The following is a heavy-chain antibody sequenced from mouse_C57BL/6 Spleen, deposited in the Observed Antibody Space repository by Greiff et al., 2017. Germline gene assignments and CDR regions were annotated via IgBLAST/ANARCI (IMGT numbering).Heavy chain of an antibody. V-gene: IGHV1-9*01. CDR1: GYTFTGYW. CDR3: ARGPYITTVVATYDY. J-gene: IGHJ2*01. CDR2: ILPGSGST. D-gene: IGHD1-1*01. Sequence: QVQLKESGAELMKPGASVKLSCKATGYTFTGYWLEWVKQRPGHGLEWIGEILPGSGSTNYNEKFKGKATFTADTSSNTAYMQLSSLTTEDSAIYYCARGPYITTVVATYDYWGQGTTLTVSS.